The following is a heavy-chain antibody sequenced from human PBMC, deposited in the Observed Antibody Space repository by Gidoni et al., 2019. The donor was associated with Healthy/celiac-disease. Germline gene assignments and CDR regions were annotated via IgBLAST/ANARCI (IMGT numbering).Heavy chain of an antibody. Sequence: QVQLVESGGGVVHPGRSLRLSCAASGFTFSSYAMHWVRQAPGKGLEWVAVISYDGSNKYYADSVKGRFTISRDNSKNTLYLQMNSLRAEDTAVYYCARDFDYGDLGGMDVWGQGTTVTVSS. V-gene: IGHV3-30*04. D-gene: IGHD4-17*01. CDR2: ISYDGSNK. CDR1: GFTFSSYA. CDR3: ARDFDYGDLGGMDV. J-gene: IGHJ6*02.